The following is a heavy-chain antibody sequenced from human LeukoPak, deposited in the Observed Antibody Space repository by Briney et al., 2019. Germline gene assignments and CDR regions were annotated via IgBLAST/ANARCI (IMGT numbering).Heavy chain of an antibody. V-gene: IGHV4-31*03. Sequence: PSETLSLTCTVSGGSISSGGYYWSWIRQHPGKGLEWIGYIYYSGSTYYNPSLKSRVTISVDTSKNQFSLKLSSVTAADTAVYYCARVSPRDYVLSFYYYYGMDVWGQGTTVTVSS. CDR2: IYYSGST. J-gene: IGHJ6*02. CDR1: GGSISSGGYY. D-gene: IGHD4-17*01. CDR3: ARVSPRDYVLSFYYYYGMDV.